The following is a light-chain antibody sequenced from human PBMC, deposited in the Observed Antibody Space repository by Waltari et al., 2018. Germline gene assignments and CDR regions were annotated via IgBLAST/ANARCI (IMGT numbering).Light chain of an antibody. Sequence: ASGSPGQSVAISCTGTSSDIGRYNLVSWYQQDPCKAPKLIVYDVTKRPSGVPDRFSGSKSGNTASLIVSGLQAGDEADYYCSSYAGSGTVVFGGGTKLTVL. J-gene: IGLJ2*01. CDR2: DVT. V-gene: IGLV2-8*01. CDR3: SSYAGSGTVV. CDR1: SSDIGRYNL.